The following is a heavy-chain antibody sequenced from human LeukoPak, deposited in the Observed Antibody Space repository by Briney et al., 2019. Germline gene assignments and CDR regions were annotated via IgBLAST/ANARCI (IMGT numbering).Heavy chain of an antibody. CDR2: ISGGGGST. D-gene: IGHD6-6*01. V-gene: IGHV3-23*01. Sequence: GGSLRLSCAASGFVFSSYGMSWVRQPPGKGLEWVATISGGGGSTYYADSVKGRFIISRDNSINTLYLQVKSLRAEDKAAYYCAKTMGSSWLFDYGGQGTLVTVS. CDR1: GFVFSSYG. J-gene: IGHJ4*02. CDR3: AKTMGSSWLFDY.